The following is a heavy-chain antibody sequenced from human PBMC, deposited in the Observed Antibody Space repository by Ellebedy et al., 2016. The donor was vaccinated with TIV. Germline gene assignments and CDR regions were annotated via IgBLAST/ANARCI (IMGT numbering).Heavy chain of an antibody. J-gene: IGHJ4*02. CDR1: GFTFSSYW. V-gene: IGHV3-30-3*01. Sequence: GESLKISXAASGFTFSSYWMSWVRQAPGKGLEWVAVISYDGSNEYYADSVKGRFTIARDDSKNTLYLEMNSLRGEDTAVYYCARGTAYNSGWSGDFDYWGQGTLVTVSS. CDR3: ARGTAYNSGWSGDFDY. D-gene: IGHD6-19*01. CDR2: ISYDGSNE.